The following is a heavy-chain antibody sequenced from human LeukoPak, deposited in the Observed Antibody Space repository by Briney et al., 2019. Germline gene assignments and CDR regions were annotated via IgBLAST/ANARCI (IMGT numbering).Heavy chain of an antibody. CDR3: ARLGYCSSGICYGMDV. CDR2: ISGSGGST. J-gene: IGHJ6*02. V-gene: IGHV3-23*01. D-gene: IGHD2-2*01. Sequence: GGSLRLSCAASGFTFSSYAMSWVRQAPGKGLEWVSAISGSGGSTYYADSVKGRFTNHRENYKNRLYLQMNSAGAEDTAVYYCARLGYCSSGICYGMDVWGPGTTVTVSS. CDR1: GFTFSSYA.